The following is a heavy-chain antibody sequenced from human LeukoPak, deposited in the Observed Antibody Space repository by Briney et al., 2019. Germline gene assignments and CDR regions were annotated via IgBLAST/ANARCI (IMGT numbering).Heavy chain of an antibody. V-gene: IGHV1-2*02. CDR3: ARDQKSGWYAFKKRAEYFQH. Sequence: ASVKVSCKASGYTFTGYYMHWVRQAPGQGLEWMGWINPNSGGTNYAQKFQGRVTMTRDTSISTAYMELSRLRSDDTAVYYCARDQKSGWYAFKKRAEYFQHWGQGTLVTVSS. CDR2: INPNSGGT. CDR1: GYTFTGYY. D-gene: IGHD6-19*01. J-gene: IGHJ1*01.